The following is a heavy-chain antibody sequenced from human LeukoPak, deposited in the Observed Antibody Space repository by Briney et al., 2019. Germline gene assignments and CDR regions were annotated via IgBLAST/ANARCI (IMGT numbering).Heavy chain of an antibody. CDR3: ARVYYGSGLTKFDY. Sequence: GASVKVSCKASGYTFTSYDINWVRQATGQGLEWMGWMNPNSGNTGYAQKFQGRVTITRNTSISTAYMELSSLRSDDTAVYYCARVYYGSGLTKFDYWGQGTLVTVSS. CDR1: GYTFTSYD. D-gene: IGHD3-10*01. CDR2: MNPNSGNT. J-gene: IGHJ4*02. V-gene: IGHV1-8*03.